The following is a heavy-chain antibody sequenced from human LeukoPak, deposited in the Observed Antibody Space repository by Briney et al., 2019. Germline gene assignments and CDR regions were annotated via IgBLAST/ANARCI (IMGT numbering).Heavy chain of an antibody. J-gene: IGHJ3*02. Sequence: GGSLRLSCAASGFTFSSYSMNWVRQAPGKGLEWVSSISSSSSYIYYADSVKGRFTISRDNAKNSLYLQMNSLRAEDTAVYYCARDGGYYYGSGSYFAFDIWGQGTMVTVSS. V-gene: IGHV3-21*01. D-gene: IGHD3-10*01. CDR3: ARDGGYYYGSGSYFAFDI. CDR2: ISSSSSYI. CDR1: GFTFSSYS.